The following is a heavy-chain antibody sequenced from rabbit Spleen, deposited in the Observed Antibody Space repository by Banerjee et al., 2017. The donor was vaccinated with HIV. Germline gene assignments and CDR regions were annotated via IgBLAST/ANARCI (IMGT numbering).Heavy chain of an antibody. J-gene: IGHJ4*01. V-gene: IGHV1S7*01. D-gene: IGHD1-1*01. CDR3: VRDKASVSGDYGPYYFNL. Sequence: QELVESGGGLVQPGESLKLSCKASGFTLSSYYMNWVRQAPGKGLEWIGYIDPIFGSTYYASWVNGRFSISRENTQNTVSLQVNSLTAADTATYFCVRDKASVSGDYGPYYFNLWGQGTLVTVS. CDR1: GFTLSSYY. CDR2: IDPIFGST.